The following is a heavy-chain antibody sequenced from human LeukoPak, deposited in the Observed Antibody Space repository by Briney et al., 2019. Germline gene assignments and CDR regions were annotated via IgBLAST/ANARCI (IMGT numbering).Heavy chain of an antibody. Sequence: ASVKVSCKASGYTFTDYYMHWVRQAPGQGLEWVGYINPNSGGTNYAQKFQGRVTMTRDTSISTAYMDLGRLTSDDTAIYYCARDRGRISDYYGSGSSLHYCMDVWGKGTTVTVSS. J-gene: IGHJ6*03. D-gene: IGHD3-10*01. CDR3: ARDRGRISDYYGSGSSLHYCMDV. V-gene: IGHV1-2*02. CDR1: GYTFTDYY. CDR2: INPNSGGT.